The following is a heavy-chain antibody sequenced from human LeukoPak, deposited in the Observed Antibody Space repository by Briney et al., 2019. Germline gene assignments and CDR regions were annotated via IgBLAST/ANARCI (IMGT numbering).Heavy chain of an antibody. Sequence: PGGSLRLSCAASEFPFSSYAMSWVRQAPGKGLEWVSGLSAGGDTTYYADSVKGRFTISRDNAKNSLYLQMNSLRAEDTAVYYCARDDPDLTAAPDAFDIWGQGTMVTVSS. D-gene: IGHD2-15*01. J-gene: IGHJ3*02. CDR3: ARDDPDLTAAPDAFDI. CDR2: LSAGGDTT. V-gene: IGHV3-23*01. CDR1: EFPFSSYA.